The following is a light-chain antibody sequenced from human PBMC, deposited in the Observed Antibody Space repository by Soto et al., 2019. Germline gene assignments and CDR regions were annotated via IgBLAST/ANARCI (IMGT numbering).Light chain of an antibody. CDR1: SSDIGHYDY. Sequence: QSALTQPASVSGSPGQSITISCTGTSSDIGHYDYVSWYQQHPGKAPKLLIYHVTYRPSGVSNRYSGSKSGNSASLTISGLQADDEADYYCCSLTTSHTYVFGSGTKVTVL. J-gene: IGLJ1*01. V-gene: IGLV2-14*03. CDR3: CSLTTSHTYV. CDR2: HVT.